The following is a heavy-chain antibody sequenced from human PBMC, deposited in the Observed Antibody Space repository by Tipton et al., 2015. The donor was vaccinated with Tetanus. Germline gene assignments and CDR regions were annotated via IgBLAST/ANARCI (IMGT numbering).Heavy chain of an antibody. J-gene: IGHJ4*02. CDR3: ARGEAAGMQGFGY. CDR1: GGTFRNYA. D-gene: IGHD6-13*01. CDR2: IFPLYGTS. V-gene: IGHV1-69*01. Sequence: QLVQSGPEVKKPGSSVRVSCKTSGGTFRNYAISWVRQAPGQGLEWMGGIFPLYGTSNYSPKFQGRVTITADESTGTAHMELSSLTSDDTAVYYCARGEAAGMQGFGYWGQGTQVTVSS.